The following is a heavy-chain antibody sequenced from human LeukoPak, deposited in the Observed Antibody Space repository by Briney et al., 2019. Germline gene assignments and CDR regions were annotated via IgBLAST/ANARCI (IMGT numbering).Heavy chain of an antibody. CDR2: IKSKTDGGTT. CDR3: TTLFGWHLFDI. V-gene: IGHV3-15*01. J-gene: IGHJ3*02. Sequence: GGSLRLSCAASGFTFSNAWMSWVRQAPGKGLEWVGRIKSKTDGGTTDFAAPVKGRFTISRDDSKNTLYLRMNSLKTEDTAVYYCTTLFGWHLFDIWGQGTMVTVSS. D-gene: IGHD5-24*01. CDR1: GFTFSNAW.